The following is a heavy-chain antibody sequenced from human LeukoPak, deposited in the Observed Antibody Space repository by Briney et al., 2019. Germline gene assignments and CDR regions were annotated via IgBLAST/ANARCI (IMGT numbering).Heavy chain of an antibody. Sequence: AETLSLTCTVSGGSISSYYWSWIRQPPGKALEWIGYLYYSGITNYNPSLKSRVTISVETSKNQFSLKLSSVTAADAAVYYCARLDVVVVPAVHGWFDPWGQGTLVTLSA. CDR1: GGSISSYY. J-gene: IGHJ5*02. D-gene: IGHD2-2*01. CDR3: ARLDVVVVPAVHGWFDP. CDR2: LYYSGIT. V-gene: IGHV4-59*08.